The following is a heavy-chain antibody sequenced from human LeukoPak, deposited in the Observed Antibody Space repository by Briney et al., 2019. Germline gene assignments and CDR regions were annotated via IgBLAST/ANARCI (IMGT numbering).Heavy chain of an antibody. Sequence: ASVKVSCKASGYTFIAYYMHWVRQAPGQGLEWMGWINPNSGGTNYAQKFQDRVTMTRDTSISTAYMELSRLRSDDTAVYYCARVYCTNGVCYAPFEYWGQGTLVTVSS. V-gene: IGHV1-2*02. CDR1: GYTFIAYY. CDR2: INPNSGGT. CDR3: ARVYCTNGVCYAPFEY. J-gene: IGHJ4*02. D-gene: IGHD2-8*01.